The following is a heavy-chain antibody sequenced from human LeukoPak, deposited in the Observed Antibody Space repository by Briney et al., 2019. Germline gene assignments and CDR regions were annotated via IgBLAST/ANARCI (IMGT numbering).Heavy chain of an antibody. CDR1: GFTLSSYW. D-gene: IGHD7-27*01. CDR3: TRGLWGIDY. CDR2: IDTDGSST. J-gene: IGHJ4*02. V-gene: IGHV3-74*01. Sequence: GGSLRLSCAASGFTLSSYWMHWVRQAPGKGLVWVSRIDTDGSSTNHADSVKGRFTISRDNAENTLYLEMKSLRAEDTAVYYCTRGLWGIDYWGQGALVTVSS.